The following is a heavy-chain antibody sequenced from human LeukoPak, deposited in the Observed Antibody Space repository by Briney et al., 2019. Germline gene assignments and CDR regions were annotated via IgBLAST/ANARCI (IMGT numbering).Heavy chain of an antibody. J-gene: IGHJ6*02. CDR1: GGTFSSYT. V-gene: IGHV1-69*04. Sequence: SVKVSCEASGGTFSSYTISWVRQAPGQGLEWMGRIIPILGIANYAQKFQGRVTITADKSTSTAYMELSSLRSEDTAVYYCARDGITVTTPYYYGMDVWGQGTTVTVSS. D-gene: IGHD4-11*01. CDR3: ARDGITVTTPYYYGMDV. CDR2: IIPILGIA.